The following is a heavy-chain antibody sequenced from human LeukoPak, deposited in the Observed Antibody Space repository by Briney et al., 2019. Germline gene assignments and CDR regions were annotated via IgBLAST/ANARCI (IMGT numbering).Heavy chain of an antibody. V-gene: IGHV3-33*01. CDR2: IWYDGSNK. CDR3: ARDGIVVVPAAISVIGMDV. Sequence: GGSLRLSCAASGFAFSSYGMHWVRQAPGKGLEWVAVIWYDGSNKYYEDSVKGRFTISRDNSKNTLYLQMNSLRAEDTAVYYCARDGIVVVPAAISVIGMDVWGQGTTVTVSS. J-gene: IGHJ6*02. CDR1: GFAFSSYG. D-gene: IGHD2-2*01.